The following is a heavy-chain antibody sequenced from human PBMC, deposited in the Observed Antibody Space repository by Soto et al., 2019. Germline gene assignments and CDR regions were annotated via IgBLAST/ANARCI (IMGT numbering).Heavy chain of an antibody. J-gene: IGHJ5*02. CDR1: GFTFSSYA. Sequence: GGSLRLSCAGSGFTFSSYAMSWVRQAPGKGLEGVSVISGSGGSTYYADSVKGRFTISRDNSKNTLYLQMNGLRAEDTAVYYCAKMSGRVAVAARGFDPWGQGTLVTVSS. D-gene: IGHD6-19*01. V-gene: IGHV3-23*01. CDR2: ISGSGGST. CDR3: AKMSGRVAVAARGFDP.